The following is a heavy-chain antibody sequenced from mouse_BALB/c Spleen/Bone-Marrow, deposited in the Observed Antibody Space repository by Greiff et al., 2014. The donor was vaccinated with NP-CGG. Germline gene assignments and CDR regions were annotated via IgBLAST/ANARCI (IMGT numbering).Heavy chain of an antibody. CDR3: AREGGAMDY. CDR2: ISNLAYSI. CDR1: GFTFSDYG. V-gene: IGHV5-15*02. Sequence: EVKLMESGGGLVQPGGSRKLSCAASGFTFSDYGMAWVRQAPGKGPEWVAFISNLAYSIYYADTVTGRFTISRENAKNTLYLEMSSLRSEDTAMYYCAREGGAMDYWGQGTSVTVSS. J-gene: IGHJ4*01.